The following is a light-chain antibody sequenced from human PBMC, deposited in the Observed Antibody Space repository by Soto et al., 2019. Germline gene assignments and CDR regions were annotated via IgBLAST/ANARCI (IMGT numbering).Light chain of an antibody. CDR3: CSYAGSEVV. J-gene: IGLJ2*01. CDR1: SRDVGSYNL. V-gene: IGLV2-23*01. Sequence: QSALTQPASVSGSPGQSITISCTGTSRDVGSYNLVSWYQQHPGKAPKLMIYEGSKRPSGVSNRFSGSKSGNTASLTISGLQAEDEADYYCCSYAGSEVVFGGGTKLTVL. CDR2: EGS.